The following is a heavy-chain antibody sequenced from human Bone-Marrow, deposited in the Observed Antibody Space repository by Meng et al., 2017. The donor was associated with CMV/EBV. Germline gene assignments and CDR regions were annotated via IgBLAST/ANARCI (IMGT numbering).Heavy chain of an antibody. J-gene: IGHJ6*02. Sequence: SVKVSCKASGGTFSSYAISWVRQAPGQGLEWMGGIIPIFGTANYAQKFQGRVTITTDESTSTAYMELSSLRSEDTAVYYCARDGVSTGSDYGTYRYYGMDVWGQGNTVTVSS. V-gene: IGHV1-69*05. D-gene: IGHD1-26*01. CDR3: ARDGVSTGSDYGTYRYYGMDV. CDR2: IIPIFGTA. CDR1: GGTFSSYA.